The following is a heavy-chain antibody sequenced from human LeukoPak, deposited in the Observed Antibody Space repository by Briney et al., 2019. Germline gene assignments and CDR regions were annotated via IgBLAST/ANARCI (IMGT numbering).Heavy chain of an antibody. CDR1: GGSFSGYY. CDR3: ARGARTNEDDYYHYYYMDV. V-gene: IGHV4-34*01. D-gene: IGHD5-24*01. CDR2: INHSGST. Sequence: KASETLSLTCAVYGGSFSGYYWSWIRQPPGKGLEWIGEINHSGSTNYNPSLKSRVTISVDTSKNQFSLKLSSVTAADTAVYYCARGARTNEDDYYHYYYMDVWGKGTTVTVSS. J-gene: IGHJ6*03.